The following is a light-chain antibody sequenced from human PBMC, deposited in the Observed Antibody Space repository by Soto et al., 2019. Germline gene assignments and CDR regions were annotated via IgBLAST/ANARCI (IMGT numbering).Light chain of an antibody. CDR1: SSNIGSHT. CDR3: AAWDDSLNGVV. Sequence: QSMLAEPLSASGSPGQTTAISCSGGSSNIGSHTVNWYQQLPGTAPRLLIYSNTQRPSGVPDRFPGSKSGTSASLAISGLQSEYEGDYYCAAWDDSLNGVVFGGGTKVTVL. J-gene: IGLJ2*01. CDR2: SNT. V-gene: IGLV1-44*01.